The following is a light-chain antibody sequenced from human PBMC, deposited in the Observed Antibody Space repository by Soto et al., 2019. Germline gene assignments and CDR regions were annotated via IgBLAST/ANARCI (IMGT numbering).Light chain of an antibody. CDR2: GDN. J-gene: IGLJ2*01. Sequence: QSVLTQPPSVSGAPGQRVTISCIGGSSNIGAGYNVHWYQQLPGPAPKLLISGDNNRPSGVPDRFSGSKSGTSASLAITGLQDEAEDDYYCQSYDRSLSGSRVVFGGGTKLTVL. CDR1: SSNIGAGYN. V-gene: IGLV1-40*01. CDR3: QSYDRSLSGSRVV.